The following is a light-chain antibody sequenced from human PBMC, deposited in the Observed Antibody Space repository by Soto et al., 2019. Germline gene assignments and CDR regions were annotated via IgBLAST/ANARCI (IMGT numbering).Light chain of an antibody. CDR3: ATWDDSLNGHVV. Sequence: QSVLTQPPSASGTPGQRVTISCSGSSSNIGSNTVNWYQQLPGTAPKLLIYSNNQRPSGVPDRFSGSKSGTSASLAISGLQSEDEADYYSATWDDSLNGHVVFGAGTKVTVL. CDR2: SNN. J-gene: IGLJ2*01. CDR1: SSNIGSNT. V-gene: IGLV1-44*01.